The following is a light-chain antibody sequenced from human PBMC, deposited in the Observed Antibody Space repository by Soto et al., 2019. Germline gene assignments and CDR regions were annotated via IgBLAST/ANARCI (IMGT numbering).Light chain of an antibody. J-gene: IGKJ1*01. CDR2: GGS. CDR1: QSVRNN. CDR3: QHYNECSPWT. Sequence: DIVMTQSPATLSVSPGERATLSCSASQSVRNNLAWYQQKPGQAPRLLIFGGSTRATGTPARCSGSGSGTEFTLTISSRQYEDFAVDYCQHYNECSPWTFGQGTKVGIK. V-gene: IGKV3-15*01.